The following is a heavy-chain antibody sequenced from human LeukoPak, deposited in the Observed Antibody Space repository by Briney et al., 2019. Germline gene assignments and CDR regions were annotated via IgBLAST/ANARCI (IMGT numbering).Heavy chain of an antibody. CDR2: ISSNGGST. Sequence: GGSLRLSCAASGFTFSSYAMSWVRQAPGKGLEYVSGISSNGGSTNYANSVKGRFTISRDNSKNTLYLQMGSLRAEDMAVYYCARLYCSGGSCSDYWGQGTLVTVSS. V-gene: IGHV3-64*01. D-gene: IGHD2-15*01. CDR3: ARLYCSGGSCSDY. CDR1: GFTFSSYA. J-gene: IGHJ4*02.